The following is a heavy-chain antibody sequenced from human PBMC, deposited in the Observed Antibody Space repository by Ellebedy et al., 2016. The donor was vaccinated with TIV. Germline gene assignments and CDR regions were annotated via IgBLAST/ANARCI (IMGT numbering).Heavy chain of an antibody. D-gene: IGHD2-2*01. V-gene: IGHV3-48*04. CDR2: ISGNSNTV. J-gene: IGHJ6*02. CDR3: ARDNIVVVPAAQTYYYYGMDV. CDR1: GFMFSLYS. Sequence: GESLKISCTASGFMFSLYSMTWVRQAPGKGLEWIAFISGNSNTVYYADSVKGRFTISRDNAKNTLYLQMNSLRAEDTAVYYCARDNIVVVPAAQTYYYYGMDVWGQGTTVTVSS.